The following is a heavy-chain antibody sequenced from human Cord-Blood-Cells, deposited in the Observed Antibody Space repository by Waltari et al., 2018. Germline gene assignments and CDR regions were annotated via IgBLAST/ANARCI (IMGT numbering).Heavy chain of an antibody. Sequence: QITLKESGPTLVKPTQTLTLTCTFSGFSLSTSGVGVGWIRQPPGKALEWLALIYWDDDKRYSPSLKGRLTITKDTSKNQVVLTMTNLDPEDTGTYYCALSRSCYCSGGCNWFDPWGQGTLVTVSS. V-gene: IGHV2-5*02. CDR3: ALSRSCYCSGGCNWFDP. D-gene: IGHD2-15*01. J-gene: IGHJ5*02. CDR2: IYWDDDK. CDR1: GFSLSTSGVG.